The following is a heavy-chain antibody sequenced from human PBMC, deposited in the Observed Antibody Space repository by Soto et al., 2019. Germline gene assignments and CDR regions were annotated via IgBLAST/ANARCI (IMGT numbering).Heavy chain of an antibody. J-gene: IGHJ4*02. CDR2: IWYDGSKK. D-gene: IGHD3-16*01. CDR3: ARELAVSGRTWGFDY. V-gene: IGHV3-33*01. CDR1: GFTFSSYG. Sequence: QVQLVESGGGVVQPGRSLRLSCAASGFTFSSYGMHWVRQAPGKGLEWVAVIWYDGSKKYYADSVKGRFTISRDNSKNTLYLQMTSLRAEDTAVYYCARELAVSGRTWGFDYWGQGTLVTVSS.